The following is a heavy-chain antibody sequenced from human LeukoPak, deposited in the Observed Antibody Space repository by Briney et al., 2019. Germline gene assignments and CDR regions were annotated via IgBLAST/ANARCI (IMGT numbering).Heavy chain of an antibody. V-gene: IGHV4-39*07. CDR1: GGSISSSSYY. J-gene: IGHJ3*02. CDR2: IYYSGST. Sequence: SETLSLTCTVSGGSISSSSYYWGWIRQPPGKGLEWIGSIYYSGSTYYNPSLKSRVTISVDTSKNQFSLKLSSVTAADTAVYYCARLPGAAPYYYDSSEDAFDIWGQGTMVTVSS. D-gene: IGHD3-22*01. CDR3: ARLPGAAPYYYDSSEDAFDI.